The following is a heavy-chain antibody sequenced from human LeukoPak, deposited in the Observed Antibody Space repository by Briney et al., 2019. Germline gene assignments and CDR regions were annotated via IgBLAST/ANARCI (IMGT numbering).Heavy chain of an antibody. Sequence: GGSLRLSCAASGFTFSSYAMSWVRQALGKGLEWVSAISGSGGSTYYADSVKGRFTISRDNSKNTLYPQMNSLRAEDTAVYYCAKERYSSSSSFDYWGQGTLVTVSS. CDR2: ISGSGGST. D-gene: IGHD6-13*01. CDR1: GFTFSSYA. V-gene: IGHV3-23*01. J-gene: IGHJ4*02. CDR3: AKERYSSSSSFDY.